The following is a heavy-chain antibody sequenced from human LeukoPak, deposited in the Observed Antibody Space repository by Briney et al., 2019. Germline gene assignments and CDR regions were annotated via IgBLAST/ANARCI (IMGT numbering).Heavy chain of an antibody. D-gene: IGHD3-22*01. J-gene: IGHJ4*02. V-gene: IGHV3-74*01. Sequence: PGGSLRLSCTASGFSFSGHWMHWARHLPGKGLVWVSRISPTGSTTSYADSVKGRFTISRDNSKNTLYLQMISLRAEDTAVYYCGKASSAYWGGFDYWGQGTLVTVSS. CDR2: ISPTGSTT. CDR1: GFSFSGHW. CDR3: GKASSAYWGGFDY.